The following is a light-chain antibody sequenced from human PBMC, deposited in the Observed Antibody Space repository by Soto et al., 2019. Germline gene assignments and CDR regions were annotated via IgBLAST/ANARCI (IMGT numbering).Light chain of an antibody. Sequence: QSVLTQPPSASGSPGQSVTISRTGTSSDVGGYNYVSWYQHHPGKGPKLMIYEVSKRPAGVPDRFSGSKSGSTASLTVSGLQAEDDADYYCSSYAGSNNVVFGGGTKLTVL. J-gene: IGLJ2*01. V-gene: IGLV2-8*01. CDR1: SSDVGGYNY. CDR3: SSYAGSNNVV. CDR2: EVS.